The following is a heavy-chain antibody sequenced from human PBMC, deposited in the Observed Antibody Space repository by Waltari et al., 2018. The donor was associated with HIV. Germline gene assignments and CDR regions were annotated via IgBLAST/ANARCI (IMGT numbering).Heavy chain of an antibody. J-gene: IGHJ6*02. CDR1: GFTFSSYD. D-gene: IGHD2-21*01. V-gene: IGHV3-33*01. Sequence: QVQLVESGGGVVQPGRSLRLSCAASGFTFSSYDMHWVRQAPGKGLEWVSVIWYDGSTEYYADSVKGRFTISRDTSKNTLYLQMNSLRAEDTAVYYCARSPGGSDYNTMDVWGQGTTVTVSS. CDR3: ARSPGGSDYNTMDV. CDR2: IWYDGSTE.